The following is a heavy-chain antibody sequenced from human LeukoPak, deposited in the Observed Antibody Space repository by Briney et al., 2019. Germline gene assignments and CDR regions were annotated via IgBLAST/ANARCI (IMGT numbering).Heavy chain of an antibody. CDR2: IIPIFGTA. D-gene: IGHD1-1*01. Sequence: SVKVSCKXSGGTFSSYAISWVRQAPGQGLEWMGGIIPIFGTANYAQKFQGRVTITADESTSTAYMELSSLRSEDTAVYYCARDRGYNWNDQRVGAFDIWGQGTMVTVSS. CDR3: ARDRGYNWNDQRVGAFDI. CDR1: GGTFSSYA. V-gene: IGHV1-69*13. J-gene: IGHJ3*02.